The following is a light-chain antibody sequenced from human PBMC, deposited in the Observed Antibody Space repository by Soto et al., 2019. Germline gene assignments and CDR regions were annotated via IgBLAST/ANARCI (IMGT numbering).Light chain of an antibody. J-gene: IGLJ1*01. V-gene: IGLV2-14*01. Sequence: QSVLTQPASVSGSPGQSITISCTGTSSDVGAYNLVSWYQHLPDKAPKLIISEVTNRPSGVSDRFSGSKSGNTASLTISGLQAEDEAAYYCASLTTTNFVFGSGSKVTV. CDR1: SSDVGAYNL. CDR2: EVT. CDR3: ASLTTTNFV.